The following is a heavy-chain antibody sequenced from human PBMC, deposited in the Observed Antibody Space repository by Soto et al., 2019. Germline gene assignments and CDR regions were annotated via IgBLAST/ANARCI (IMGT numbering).Heavy chain of an antibody. J-gene: IGHJ4*02. CDR2: ILYDGSKT. CDR1: GFSFTNHI. V-gene: IGHV3-30-3*01. Sequence: GGSLRLSCAASGFSFTNHIMHWVRQAPGKGLEWVAAILYDGSKTYYADSVKGRFTISRDSSKNTLYLQMNSLSAEDTAVYYCAVVGADIWGQGTLVTVSS. D-gene: IGHD2-15*01. CDR3: AVVGADI.